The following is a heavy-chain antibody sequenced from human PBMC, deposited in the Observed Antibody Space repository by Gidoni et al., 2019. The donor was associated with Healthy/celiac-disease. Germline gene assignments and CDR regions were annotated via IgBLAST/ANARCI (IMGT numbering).Heavy chain of an antibody. V-gene: IGHV3-30*02. CDR3: AKTLLTTPRGGCTGGVCYPAYYYYMDV. CDR1: GFPFSSYG. D-gene: IGHD2-8*02. CDR2: IRYDGRNK. J-gene: IGHJ6*03. Sequence: QVQLVESGGGVVQPGGSLRLSCAASGFPFSSYGMHWVRQAPGKGLGWVACIRYDGRNKYYADSVKGLFNISRDNSKNTLYLQMNSLRAEDTAVYYCAKTLLTTPRGGCTGGVCYPAYYYYMDVWGKGTTVTVSS.